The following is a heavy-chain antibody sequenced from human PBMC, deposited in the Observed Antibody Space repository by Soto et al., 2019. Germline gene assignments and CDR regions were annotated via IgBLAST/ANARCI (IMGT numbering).Heavy chain of an antibody. CDR3: AKGLKQLVHVKGWFDY. V-gene: IGHV3-9*01. Sequence: GGSLRLSCAASGFTFNSYGIHWVRQAPGKGLEWVSGISWNSGSIGYADSVKGRFTISRDNAKNSLYLQMNSLRAEDTALYYCAKGLKQLVHVKGWFDYWGQGTLVTVSS. CDR1: GFTFNSYG. J-gene: IGHJ4*02. D-gene: IGHD6-13*01. CDR2: ISWNSGSI.